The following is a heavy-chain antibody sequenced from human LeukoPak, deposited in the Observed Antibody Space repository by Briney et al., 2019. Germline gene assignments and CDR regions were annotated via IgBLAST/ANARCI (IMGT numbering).Heavy chain of an antibody. Sequence: GGSLRLSCAASGFTFSSYSMNWVRQAPGKGLEWVSYISSSSSTIYYADSVKGRFTISRDNAKNSLYLQMNSLRAEDTAVYYCARDPLQEQIYDYGDSFYFDYWGQGTLVTVSS. CDR1: GFTFSSYS. D-gene: IGHD4-17*01. J-gene: IGHJ4*02. CDR3: ARDPLQEQIYDYGDSFYFDY. V-gene: IGHV3-48*04. CDR2: ISSSSSTI.